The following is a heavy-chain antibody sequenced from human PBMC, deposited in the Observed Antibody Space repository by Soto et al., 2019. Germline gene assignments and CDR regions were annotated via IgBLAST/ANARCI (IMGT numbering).Heavy chain of an antibody. D-gene: IGHD4-17*01. J-gene: IGHJ6*02. CDR2: ISSSSSYI. V-gene: IGHV3-21*01. CDR3: ARPSGYGDYVAYYYYYYGMDV. CDR1: GFTFSSYS. Sequence: PGGSLRLSCAASGFTFSSYSMNWVRQAPGKGLEWVSSISSSSSYIYYADSVKGRFTISRDNAKNSLYLQMNSLRAEDTAVYYCARPSGYGDYVAYYYYYYGMDVWGQGTTVTVSS.